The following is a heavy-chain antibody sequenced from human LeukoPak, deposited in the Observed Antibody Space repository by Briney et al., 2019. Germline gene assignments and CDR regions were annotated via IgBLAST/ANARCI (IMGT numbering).Heavy chain of an antibody. D-gene: IGHD3-22*01. V-gene: IGHV3-74*01. CDR1: GFTFSSYW. CDR3: AGHPPYYDSSGYYARHWYFDL. CDR2: INSDGSIT. J-gene: IGHJ2*01. Sequence: GGALRLSCAASGFTFSSYWMHWVRQAPAKGLVWVSRINSDGSITSYADSVKGRFTISRDNAKNTLYLQMNSMRAEDTAVYYCAGHPPYYDSSGYYARHWYFDLWGRGTLVTVSS.